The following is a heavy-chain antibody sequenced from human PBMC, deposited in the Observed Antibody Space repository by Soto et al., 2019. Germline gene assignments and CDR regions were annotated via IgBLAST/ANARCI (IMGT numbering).Heavy chain of an antibody. CDR2: ISTYNGNT. V-gene: IGHV1-18*04. CDR3: ARYGYSSGWYLGTGMDV. CDR1: GYSFSDYG. Sequence: QVPLVQSGAEVKKPGASLKVSCQASGYSFSDYGIAWVRQAPGQGLAWVGWISTYNGNTNYAQKFQGRVTMTTDTSANTVYMELRSLRSDDTAMYYCARYGYSSGWYLGTGMDVWGQGTPVTVSS. D-gene: IGHD6-19*01. J-gene: IGHJ6*02.